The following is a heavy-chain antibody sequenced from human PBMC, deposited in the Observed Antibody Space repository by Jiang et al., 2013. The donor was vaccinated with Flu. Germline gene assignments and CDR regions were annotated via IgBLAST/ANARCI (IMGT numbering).Heavy chain of an antibody. CDR2: DST. D-gene: IGHD2-15*01. Sequence: DSTYYADXVRGRFTISRDNSKNMVYLQMNSLRVEDTAVYYCARVRWMDVWGQGTTVTVSS. V-gene: IGHV3-66*01. CDR3: ARVRWMDV. J-gene: IGHJ6*02.